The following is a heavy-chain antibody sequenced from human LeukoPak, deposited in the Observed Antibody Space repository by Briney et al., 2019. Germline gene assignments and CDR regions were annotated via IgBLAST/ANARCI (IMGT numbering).Heavy chain of an antibody. CDR3: ARDLYYDFWSGYPFDY. V-gene: IGHV3-7*01. D-gene: IGHD3-3*01. CDR1: GFTFSSYG. CDR2: IKQDGSEK. Sequence: GGSLRLSCAASGFTFSSYGMHWVRQAPGKGLEWVANIKQDGSEKYYVDSVKGRFTISRDNAKNSLYLQMNSLRAEDTAVYYCARDLYYDFWSGYPFDYWGQGTLVTVSS. J-gene: IGHJ4*02.